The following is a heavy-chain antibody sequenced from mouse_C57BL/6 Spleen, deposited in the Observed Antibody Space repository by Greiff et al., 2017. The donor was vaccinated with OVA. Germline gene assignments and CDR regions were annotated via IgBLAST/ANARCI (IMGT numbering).Heavy chain of an antibody. J-gene: IGHJ3*01. Sequence: VQLKQSGGGLVKPGGSLKLSCAASGFTFSSYAMSWVRQTPEKRLEWVATISDGGSYTYYPDNVKGRFTISRDNAKNNLYLQMSHLKSEDTAMYYCAREERVFSGAWFAYWGQGTLVTVSA. CDR1: GFTFSSYA. V-gene: IGHV5-4*01. CDR3: AREERVFSGAWFAY. D-gene: IGHD1-3*01. CDR2: ISDGGSYT.